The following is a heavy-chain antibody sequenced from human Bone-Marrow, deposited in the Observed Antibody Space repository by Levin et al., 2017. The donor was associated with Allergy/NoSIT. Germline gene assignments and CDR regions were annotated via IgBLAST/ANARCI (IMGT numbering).Heavy chain of an antibody. V-gene: IGHV3-21*01. CDR3: ARPAY. Sequence: GGSLRLSCAASGFHFRNYSMNWVRQAPGKGLEWVSSISSSGSYIYYADSVKGRFTISRDNAKNSLYLQINNLRAEDTATYYCARPAYWGQGTLVTVSS. J-gene: IGHJ4*02. CDR2: ISSSGSYI. D-gene: IGHD2-2*01. CDR1: GFHFRNYS.